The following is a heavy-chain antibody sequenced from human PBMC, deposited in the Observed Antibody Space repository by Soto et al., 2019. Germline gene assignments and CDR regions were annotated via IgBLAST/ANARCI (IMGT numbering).Heavy chain of an antibody. CDR1: GFTFSSYA. CDR3: ARRDGYHFDY. V-gene: IGHV3-64*01. J-gene: IGHJ4*02. D-gene: IGHD5-12*01. Sequence: EVQLVESGGGLVQPGGSLRLSCAASGFTFSSYAMHWVRQAPGKGLEYVSAISSNGGSTYYANSVKGRFTISRDNSKNTRYLQMGSLRAEDMAVYYCARRDGYHFDYWGQGTLVTVAS. CDR2: ISSNGGST.